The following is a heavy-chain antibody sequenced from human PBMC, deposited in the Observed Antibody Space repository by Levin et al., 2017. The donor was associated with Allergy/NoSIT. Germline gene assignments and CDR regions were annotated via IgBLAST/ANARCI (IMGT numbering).Heavy chain of an antibody. CDR3: ARINVDSHTFEI. V-gene: IGHV7-4-1*02. D-gene: IGHD4-17*01. CDR1: GYSFTSYS. CDR2: INTNTGDP. J-gene: IGHJ3*02. Sequence: VASVKVSCKASGYSFTSYSINWVRQAPGQGLEWMGWINTNTGDPRYAQDFTGRFVFSLDTSVSTAYLQINNLEAEDTAVYYCARINVDSHTFEIWGQGTLVTVSS.